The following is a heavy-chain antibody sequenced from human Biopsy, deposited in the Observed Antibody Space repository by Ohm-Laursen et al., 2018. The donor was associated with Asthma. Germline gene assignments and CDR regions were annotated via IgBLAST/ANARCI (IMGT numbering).Heavy chain of an antibody. J-gene: IGHJ4*01. CDR3: ARDFTIGSGSRFHF. CDR2: ISSLSRYK. Sequence: SLRLSCAASGFDFSDYTMNWVRQAPGKGLEWVSSISSLSRYKYYSDSLRGRVTISRDNAKSSLHLQMSSLRAEDTAVYFCARDFTIGSGSRFHFWGPGTLVTVSS. D-gene: IGHD3-10*01. V-gene: IGHV3-21*01. CDR1: GFDFSDYT.